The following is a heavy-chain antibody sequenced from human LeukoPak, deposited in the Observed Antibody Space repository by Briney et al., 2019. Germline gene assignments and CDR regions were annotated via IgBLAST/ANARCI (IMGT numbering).Heavy chain of an antibody. CDR2: ISAYNGNT. D-gene: IGHD6-19*01. J-gene: IGHJ4*02. CDR3: ARDSSSGWYGGNY. CDR1: GYTFTSYD. Sequence: ASVTVSFKASGYTFTSYDISWVRQAPGQGLEWMGWISAYNGNTNYAQKLQGRVTMTTDTSTSTAYMELRSLSSDDPAAYYCARDSSSGWYGGNYWGQGTLVTVSS. V-gene: IGHV1-18*01.